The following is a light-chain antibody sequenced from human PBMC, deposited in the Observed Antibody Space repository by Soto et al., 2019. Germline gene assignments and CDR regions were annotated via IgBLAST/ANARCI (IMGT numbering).Light chain of an antibody. J-gene: IGKJ5*01. CDR2: GAS. CDR1: QSVSNN. CDR3: KQYKEWPPFT. V-gene: IGKV3-15*01. Sequence: EIVMTQSPATLSVSPGETATISCRASQSVSNNVAWYQQKPGQAPRLLILGASTRATGIPARFSGSGSGTEFTLSISRLKSEDFAVYYCKQYKEWPPFTFGQGTRVEIK.